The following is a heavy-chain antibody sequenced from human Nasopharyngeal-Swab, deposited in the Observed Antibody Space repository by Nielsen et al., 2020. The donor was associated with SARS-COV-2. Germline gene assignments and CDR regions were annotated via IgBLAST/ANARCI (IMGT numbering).Heavy chain of an antibody. CDR1: GYSFTTYW. V-gene: IGHV5-51*01. CDR2: IYPGDSNT. J-gene: IGHJ4*02. Sequence: GESLKISCKGSGYSFTTYWIGWVRQMPGKGLEWMGIIYPGDSNTRYSPSFQGQVTISVDKYSSTAYLQWSSLKASDTAIYYCARVMAGIYYFDYWGQGTLVTVSS. CDR3: ARVMAGIYYFDY. D-gene: IGHD1-14*01.